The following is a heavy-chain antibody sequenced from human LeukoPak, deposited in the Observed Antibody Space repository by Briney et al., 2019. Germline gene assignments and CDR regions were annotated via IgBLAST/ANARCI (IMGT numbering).Heavy chain of an antibody. CDR3: ARDGYRLSGYFYYMDV. J-gene: IGHJ6*03. V-gene: IGHV1-18*01. Sequence: ASVKVSCKASGYTFTSYGVTWVRQAPGQGLEWMGWISAYNGNTNYAQKFQGRVTMTTDTSTSTAYMELRSLRSDDTAVYYCARDGYRLSGYFYYMDVWGKGTTVTVS. CDR2: ISAYNGNT. D-gene: IGHD2-2*03. CDR1: GYTFTSYG.